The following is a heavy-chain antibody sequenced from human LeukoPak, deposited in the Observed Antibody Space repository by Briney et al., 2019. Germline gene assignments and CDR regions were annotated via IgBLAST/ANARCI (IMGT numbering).Heavy chain of an antibody. CDR1: GGSFSGYY. J-gene: IGHJ6*03. D-gene: IGHD5-18*01. V-gene: IGHV4-59*01. CDR3: ARTTEGGYSYGYFYYYYMDV. CDR2: IYYSGST. Sequence: SETLSLTCAVYGGSFSGYYWSWIRQPPGKGLEWIGYIYYSGSTNYKSSLKSRVTISVDTSKNQFSLKLSSVTAADTAVYYCARTTEGGYSYGYFYYYYMDVWGKGTTVTISS.